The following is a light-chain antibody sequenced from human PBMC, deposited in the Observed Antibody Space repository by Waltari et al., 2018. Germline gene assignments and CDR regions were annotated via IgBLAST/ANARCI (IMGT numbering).Light chain of an antibody. V-gene: IGKV3-20*01. CDR1: QSVSRS. CDR3: QHYVRLPAT. J-gene: IGKJ1*01. Sequence: SVFTQSPGALSLSPGERATLCCRASQSVSRSLDWYQQKPGTAHKLLIYGASTRATGIPDRFTGSVSETDFSLTISSLEPEDLAIYFCQHYVRLPATFGQGTKVEIK. CDR2: GAS.